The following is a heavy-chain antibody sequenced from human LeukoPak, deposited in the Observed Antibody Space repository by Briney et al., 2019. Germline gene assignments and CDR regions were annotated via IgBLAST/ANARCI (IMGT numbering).Heavy chain of an antibody. V-gene: IGHV3-7*01. CDR3: ARAPYYGSGGVAFDI. Sequence: GGSLRLSCAASGFTFSSYWMSWVRQAPGKGLEWVANIKQDGSEKYYVDSVKGRFTISRDNAKNSLYLQMNSLRAEDTAVYYCARAPYYGSGGVAFDIWGQGTMVTVSS. J-gene: IGHJ3*02. CDR2: IKQDGSEK. CDR1: GFTFSSYW. D-gene: IGHD3-10*01.